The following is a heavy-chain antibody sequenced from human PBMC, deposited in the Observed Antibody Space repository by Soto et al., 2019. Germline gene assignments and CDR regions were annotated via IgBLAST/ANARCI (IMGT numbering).Heavy chain of an antibody. Sequence: SQTLSLTCDISGDSVSSVTVAWNWLRQSPSRGLEWLGRTYYASTWINEYALSVRSRVSINADTSKNQFSLRLNSVTPEETAIYYCARWIHTSNILDYWGQGALVTVSS. D-gene: IGHD3-3*02. CDR2: TYYASTWIN. CDR3: ARWIHTSNILDY. V-gene: IGHV6-1*01. CDR1: GDSVSSVTVA. J-gene: IGHJ4*02.